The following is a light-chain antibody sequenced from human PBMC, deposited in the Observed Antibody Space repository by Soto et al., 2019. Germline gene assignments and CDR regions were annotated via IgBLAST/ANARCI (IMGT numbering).Light chain of an antibody. Sequence: QSVLTQPASVSGSPGQSITISCTGTSSDVGGYNYVSWYQQHPGKAPKLMIYEVSNRPSGVYNRFSGSKSGNTASLTIAGIQAEDEADYYCSSYTSSGTYVFGTGTKLTVL. CDR3: SSYTSSGTYV. CDR2: EVS. V-gene: IGLV2-14*01. CDR1: SSDVGGYNY. J-gene: IGLJ1*01.